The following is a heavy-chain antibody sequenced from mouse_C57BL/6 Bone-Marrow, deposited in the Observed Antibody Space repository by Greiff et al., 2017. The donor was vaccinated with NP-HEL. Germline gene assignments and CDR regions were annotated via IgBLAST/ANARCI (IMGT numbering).Heavy chain of an antibody. CDR2: INPYNGGT. J-gene: IGHJ2*01. Sequence: EVQLPQSGPVLVKPGASVKMSCKASGYTFTDYYMNWVKQSHGKSLEWIGVINPYNGGTSYNQKFKGKATLTVDKSSSTAYMELNSLTSEDSAVYYCASEAYDYDKGDYWGQGTTLTVSS. CDR1: GYTFTDYY. V-gene: IGHV1-19*01. D-gene: IGHD2-4*01. CDR3: ASEAYDYDKGDY.